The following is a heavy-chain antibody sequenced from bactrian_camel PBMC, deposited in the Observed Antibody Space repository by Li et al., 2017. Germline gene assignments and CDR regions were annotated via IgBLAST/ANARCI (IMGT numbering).Heavy chain of an antibody. CDR2: IYTRAGFT. Sequence: WSLVLSCTASYQYGTCCMAWFRQAPGKEREGVAAIYTRAGFTQYADSVKGRFTITQDNGKNTVYLQMNDLKPEDTAMYYCAADHNRGCMGWPTVEYDITGQGTQVTVS. CDR1: YQYGTCC. V-gene: IGHV3S25*01. J-gene: IGHJ4*01. D-gene: IGHD3*01. CDR3: AADHNRGCMGWPTVEYDI.